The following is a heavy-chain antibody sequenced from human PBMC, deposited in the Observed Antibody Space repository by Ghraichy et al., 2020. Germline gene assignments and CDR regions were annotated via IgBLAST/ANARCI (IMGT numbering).Heavy chain of an antibody. V-gene: IGHV2-5*02. CDR2: IYWDDDK. D-gene: IGHD6-13*01. Sequence: SGPTLVKPTQTLTLTCTFSGFSLSTSGVGVGWIRQPPGKALEWLALIYWDDDKRYSPSLKSRLTITKDTSNNQVVLIMTNMDPVDTATYYCANSNDPIAAAGTPEYNWFDPWGQGTLVTVSS. CDR1: GFSLSTSGVG. CDR3: ANSNDPIAAAGTPEYNWFDP. J-gene: IGHJ5*02.